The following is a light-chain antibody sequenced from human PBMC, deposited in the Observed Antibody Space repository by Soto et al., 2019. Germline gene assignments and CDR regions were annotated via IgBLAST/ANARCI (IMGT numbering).Light chain of an antibody. V-gene: IGKV3-15*01. J-gene: IGKJ1*01. CDR3: HQYYDWPPWT. Sequence: ETLLTQSTDTLSMSPGATATLSCRDSPSVSNSLAWYRQRPGQPPRLLIYATSTRATGVPARFTGSGSGTEFTLTISSLQSEDFAVYYCHQYYDWPPWTFGQGTQLDIK. CDR2: ATS. CDR1: PSVSNS.